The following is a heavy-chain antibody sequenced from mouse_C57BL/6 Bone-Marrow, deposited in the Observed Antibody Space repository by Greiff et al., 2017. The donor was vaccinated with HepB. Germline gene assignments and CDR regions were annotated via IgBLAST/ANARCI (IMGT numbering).Heavy chain of an antibody. Sequence: EVMLVESGGGLVQPGGSLKLSCAASGFTFSDYYMYWVRQTPEKRLEWVAYISNGGGSTYYPDTVKGRFTISRDNAKNTLYLQMSRLKSEDTAMYYCARPGNYSNYVDYWGQGTTLTVSS. J-gene: IGHJ2*01. CDR3: ARPGNYSNYVDY. D-gene: IGHD2-5*01. CDR1: GFTFSDYY. V-gene: IGHV5-12*01. CDR2: ISNGGGST.